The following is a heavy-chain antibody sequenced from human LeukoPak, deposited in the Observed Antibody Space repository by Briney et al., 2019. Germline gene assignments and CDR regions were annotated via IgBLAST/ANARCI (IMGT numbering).Heavy chain of an antibody. V-gene: IGHV1-8*01. D-gene: IGHD3-16*02. CDR1: GYTVTRYD. J-gene: IGHJ5*02. CDR2: MNPNSGNT. CDR3: ARVQSRARLSVPHWFDP. Sequence: ASVKGACKASGYTVTRYDINWVRQATGQGLECMEWMNPNSGNTGYAQKFQGRVTMTRNTSISTAYMELSSLRSEDTAVYYCARVQSRARLSVPHWFDPWGQGTLVTVSS.